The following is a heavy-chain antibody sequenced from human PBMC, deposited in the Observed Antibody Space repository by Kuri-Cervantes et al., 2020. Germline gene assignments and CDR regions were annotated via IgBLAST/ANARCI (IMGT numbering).Heavy chain of an antibody. CDR3: ARSHLISPPSPFDY. D-gene: IGHD3-16*01. CDR1: GGSFSGYY. CDR2: IYYTGST. V-gene: IGHV4-59*01. J-gene: IGHJ4*02. Sequence: SETLSLTCAVYGGSFSGYYLNWIRQSPGQGLEWIAYIYYTGSTNYNPSLKSRVTISVDTSKNQFSLRLTSVTAADTAVYYCARSHLISPPSPFDYWGPGTLVTVSS.